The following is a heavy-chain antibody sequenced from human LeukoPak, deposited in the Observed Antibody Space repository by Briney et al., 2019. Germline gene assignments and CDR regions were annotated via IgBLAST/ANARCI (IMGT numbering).Heavy chain of an antibody. CDR1: GGSISSYY. CDR2: IYTSGST. V-gene: IGHV4-4*07. CDR3: ARDHLSLGSFDY. J-gene: IGHJ4*02. Sequence: PSETLSLTCTVSGGSISSYYWSWIRQPAGKGLEWIGRIYTSGSTNYNPSLKSRVTISVDKSKNQFSLTLSSVTAADTAVYYCARDHLSLGSFDYWGQGTLVTVSS.